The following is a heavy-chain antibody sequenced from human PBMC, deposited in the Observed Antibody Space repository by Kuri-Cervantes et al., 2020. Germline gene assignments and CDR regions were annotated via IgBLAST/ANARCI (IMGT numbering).Heavy chain of an antibody. Sequence: GESLKISCAASGFTFSSYGMHWVRQAPGKGLEWVAVIWYDGSNKYYADSVKGRSTISRDNSKNTLYLQMNSLRAEDTAVYYCARDYVLRYFDWSLNGMDVWGQGTTVTVSS. D-gene: IGHD3-9*01. CDR2: IWYDGSNK. CDR1: GFTFSSYG. V-gene: IGHV3-33*08. J-gene: IGHJ6*02. CDR3: ARDYVLRYFDWSLNGMDV.